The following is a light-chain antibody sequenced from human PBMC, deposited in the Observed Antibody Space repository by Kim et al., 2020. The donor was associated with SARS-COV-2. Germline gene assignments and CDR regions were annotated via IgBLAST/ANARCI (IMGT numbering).Light chain of an antibody. CDR3: ASFTSSTTWV. V-gene: IGLV2-14*01. Sequence: QSDLTQPASVSGSPGQSSTISCTGTSSDVGGYIHVSWYQQHPGKAPKLIIYDVSKRPSGASDRFSGSKSANTASLTISGLQAEDEAEYYCASFTSSTTWVFGGGTKLTVL. CDR2: DVS. J-gene: IGLJ3*02. CDR1: SSDVGGYIH.